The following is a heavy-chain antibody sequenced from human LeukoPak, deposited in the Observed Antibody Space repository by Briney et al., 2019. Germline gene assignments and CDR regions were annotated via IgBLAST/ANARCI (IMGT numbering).Heavy chain of an antibody. CDR2: VYYIGST. J-gene: IGHJ4*02. D-gene: IGHD1-26*01. CDR1: GGSFNSYS. Sequence: SETLSLTCTVSGGSFNSYSWNWIRQPPGKGLEWIGYVYYIGSTNYNPSLKSRVTISVDTSKNQFSLKLTSVTAADTAVYYCARDGARTDHDYFFDYWGQGTLVTVSS. V-gene: IGHV4-59*08. CDR3: ARDGARTDHDYFFDY.